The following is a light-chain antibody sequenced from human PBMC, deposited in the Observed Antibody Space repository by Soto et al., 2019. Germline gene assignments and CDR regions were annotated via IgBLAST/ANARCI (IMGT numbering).Light chain of an antibody. V-gene: IGLV2-14*01. Sequence: QSALTQPASVSGSPGQSITISCTGTSSDVGAYNFVSWYQQFPGKAPKLMIYEVSNRPSGVSNRFSGSKSGNTASLTISGLQAEDEADYYCSSYTSSSFVVFGGGTKLTVL. J-gene: IGLJ2*01. CDR1: SSDVGAYNF. CDR3: SSYTSSSFVV. CDR2: EVS.